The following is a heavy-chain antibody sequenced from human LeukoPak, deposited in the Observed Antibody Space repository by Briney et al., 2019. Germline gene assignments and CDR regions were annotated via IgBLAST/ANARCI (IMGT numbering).Heavy chain of an antibody. CDR1: GYTFTSYD. V-gene: IGHV1-8*01. D-gene: IGHD3-3*01. J-gene: IGHJ3*02. CDR2: MNPNSGNT. CDR3: ARSITIFGVVIWRDAFDI. Sequence: ASVKVSCKASGYTFTSYDINWVRQATGQGLEWMGWMNPNSGNTGYAQKFQGRVTMTRNTSISTAYMELSSLRSEDTAVYYCARSITIFGVVIWRDAFDIWGQGTMVTVSS.